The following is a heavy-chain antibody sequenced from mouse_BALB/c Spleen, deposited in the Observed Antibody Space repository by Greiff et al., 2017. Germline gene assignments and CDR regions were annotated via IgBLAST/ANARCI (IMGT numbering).Heavy chain of an antibody. J-gene: IGHJ2*01. CDR1: GFTFSSYT. D-gene: IGHD4-1*01. V-gene: IGHV5-12-2*01. CDR3: ARHRGTGTVRYYFDY. CDR2: ISNGGGST. Sequence: EVQRVESGGGLVQPGGSLKLSCAASGFTFSSYTMSWVRQTPEKRLEWVAYISNGGGSTYYPDTVKGRFTISRDNAKNTLYLQMSSLKSEDTAMYYCARHRGTGTVRYYFDYWGQGTTLTVSS.